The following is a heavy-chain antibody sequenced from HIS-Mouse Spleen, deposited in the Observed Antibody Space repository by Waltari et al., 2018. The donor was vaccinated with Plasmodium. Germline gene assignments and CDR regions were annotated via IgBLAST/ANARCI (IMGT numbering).Heavy chain of an antibody. D-gene: IGHD1-26*01. Sequence: EVQLVESGGGLVQPGGSLRLSCAASGFTVSSNYMSWVRQAPGKGVEWCSVSYSGGSTYYADSVKGRFTIARDNSKNTLYLQMNSLRAEDTAVYYCATPRVGGSYFDYWGQGTLVTVSS. CDR1: GFTVSSNY. CDR3: ATPRVGGSYFDY. V-gene: IGHV3-66*01. J-gene: IGHJ4*02. CDR2: SYSGGST.